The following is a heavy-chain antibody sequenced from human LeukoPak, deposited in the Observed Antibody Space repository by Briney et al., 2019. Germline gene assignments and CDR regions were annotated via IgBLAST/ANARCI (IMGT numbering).Heavy chain of an antibody. J-gene: IGHJ3*02. CDR2: IKPDGSAQ. Sequence: PGGALRLSCTASGFTFRTYWMGWVRQAPGKGRHWVASIKPDGSAQYYVDSVRGRFTVSRDNAKNSLYLQMSSLSAEDTAVYYCARDNNAAFDIWGLGTMVTVSS. D-gene: IGHD1-14*01. CDR3: ARDNNAAFDI. CDR1: GFTFRTYW. V-gene: IGHV3-7*04.